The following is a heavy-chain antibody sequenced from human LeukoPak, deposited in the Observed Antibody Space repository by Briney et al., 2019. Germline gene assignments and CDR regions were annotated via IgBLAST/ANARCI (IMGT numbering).Heavy chain of an antibody. CDR1: GYSFTSNY. Sequence: GASVKVSCKASGYSFTSNYIHWVRQAPGQGLEWMGMIYPRDGSTSYAQKFQGRVTVTRDTSTSTVHMELSGLRSEDTAVSYCARDQEAFDYWGQGTLVTVSS. CDR3: ARDQEAFDY. V-gene: IGHV1-46*01. J-gene: IGHJ4*02. CDR2: IYPRDGST.